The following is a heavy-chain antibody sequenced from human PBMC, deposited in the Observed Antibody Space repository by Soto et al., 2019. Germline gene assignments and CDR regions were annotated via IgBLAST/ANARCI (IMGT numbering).Heavy chain of an antibody. CDR1: GFTFSNAW. CDR3: TTAPYYDFWTYLGGLRGMDV. Sequence: EVQLVESGGGLVKPGGSLRLSCAASGFTFSNAWMSWVRQAPGKGLEWVGRIKSKTDGGTTDYAAPVKGRFTISRADSKNTLYLQMNSLKTEDTAVYYCTTAPYYDFWTYLGGLRGMDVWGQGTTVTVSS. D-gene: IGHD3-3*01. CDR2: IKSKTDGGTT. J-gene: IGHJ6*02. V-gene: IGHV3-15*01.